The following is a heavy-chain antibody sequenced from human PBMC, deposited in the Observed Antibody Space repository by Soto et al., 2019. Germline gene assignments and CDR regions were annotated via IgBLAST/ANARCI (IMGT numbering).Heavy chain of an antibody. Sequence: PGGSLRLSCAASGFTFSSYGMHWVRQAPGKGLEWVAVIWDDGSNKYYADSVKGRFTISRDNSKNTLYLQMNSLRAEDTAVYYCARDSVAPSDYYYGMDVWGQGTTVTVSS. CDR3: ARDSVAPSDYYYGMDV. J-gene: IGHJ6*02. CDR1: GFTFSSYG. V-gene: IGHV3-33*01. D-gene: IGHD5-12*01. CDR2: IWDDGSNK.